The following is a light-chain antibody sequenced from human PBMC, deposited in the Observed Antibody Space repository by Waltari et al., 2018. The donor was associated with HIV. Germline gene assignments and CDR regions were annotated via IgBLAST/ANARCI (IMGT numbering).Light chain of an antibody. Sequence: QCALTQPASVSGSPGQSITISCTGTSSDVGSYNFVSWYQQHPGNAPKVIIYEGHKRPSGVSYRCSGSKSGSTASLKIFGLHAGDEADYHCCPYAGSSTYVVFGGGTQLPVL. CDR3: CPYAGSSTYVV. CDR1: SSDVGSYNF. CDR2: EGH. V-gene: IGLV2-23*01. J-gene: IGLJ2*01.